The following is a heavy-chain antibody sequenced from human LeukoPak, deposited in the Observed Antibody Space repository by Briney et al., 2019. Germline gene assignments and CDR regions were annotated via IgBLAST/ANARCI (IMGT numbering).Heavy chain of an antibody. D-gene: IGHD6-13*01. J-gene: IGHJ4*02. CDR3: VRDRGGVAAAGTVGHGDY. V-gene: IGHV3-33*01. CDR2: IWYDGSNK. CDR1: GFSFSSFG. Sequence: PGGSLRLSCAASGFSFSSFGMHWVRQAPGKGLEWVAVIWYDGSNKYYADSMKGRFTISRDNSKNTLYLQMNSLRAEDTAVYYCVRDRGGVAAAGTVGHGDYWGQGTLVTVSS.